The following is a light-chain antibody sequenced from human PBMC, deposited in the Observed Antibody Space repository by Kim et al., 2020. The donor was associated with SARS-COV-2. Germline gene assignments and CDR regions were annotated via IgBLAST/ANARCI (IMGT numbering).Light chain of an antibody. CDR2: GAS. Sequence: PGERATLSCRASQSVSNSFLAWYQQKPGQAPRLLIYGASSRASGIPDRFSGSGSGTDFTLTISRLEPEDFAVYYCQQYGSSPRTFGQGTKVDIK. CDR3: QQYGSSPRT. J-gene: IGKJ1*01. V-gene: IGKV3-20*01. CDR1: QSVSNSF.